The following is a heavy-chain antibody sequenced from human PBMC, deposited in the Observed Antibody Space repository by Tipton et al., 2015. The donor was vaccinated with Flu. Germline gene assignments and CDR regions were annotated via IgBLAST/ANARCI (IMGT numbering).Heavy chain of an antibody. CDR2: IYYSGST. CDR3: ARWGGSYYYYYGMDV. J-gene: IGHJ6*02. D-gene: IGHD1-26*01. CDR1: GGSISSYY. V-gene: IGHV4-59*01. Sequence: LRLSCTVSGGSISSYYWSWIRQPPGKGLEWIGYIYYSGSTNYNPSLKSRVTISVDTSKNQFSLKLSSVTAADTAVYYCARWGGSYYYYYGMDVWGQGTTVTVSS.